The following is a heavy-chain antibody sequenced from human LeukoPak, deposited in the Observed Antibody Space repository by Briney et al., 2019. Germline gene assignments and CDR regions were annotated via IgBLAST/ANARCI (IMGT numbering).Heavy chain of an antibody. CDR3: AREGVGFRPLDY. Sequence: SETLSLTCTVSGGSISSYYWSWIRQPAGKGPEWIGRFSTSGSTNYNPSLKSRVTMSVDTSKNQFSLRLSSVTAADTAVYYCAREGVGFRPLDYWGQGTLVTVSS. D-gene: IGHD3-10*01. CDR2: FSTSGST. CDR1: GGSISSYY. J-gene: IGHJ4*02. V-gene: IGHV4-4*07.